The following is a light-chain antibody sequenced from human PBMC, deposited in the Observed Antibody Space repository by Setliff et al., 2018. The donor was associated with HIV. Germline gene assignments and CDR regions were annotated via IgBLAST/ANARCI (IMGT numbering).Light chain of an antibody. V-gene: IGLV2-23*02. Sequence: QSALTQPASVSGSPGQSITIPCTGTSSDVGNYNVVSWYQQHPGKAPKLIIYEVTRRPSGVSNRFSGSKSGSTASLTISGLQPEDEGDYYCCSYAGSRTYVFGTGTKVTVL. J-gene: IGLJ1*01. CDR2: EVT. CDR3: CSYAGSRTYV. CDR1: SSDVGNYNV.